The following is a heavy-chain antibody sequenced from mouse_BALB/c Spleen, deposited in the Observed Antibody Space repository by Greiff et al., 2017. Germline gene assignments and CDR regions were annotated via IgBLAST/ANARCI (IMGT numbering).Heavy chain of an antibody. J-gene: IGHJ2*01. CDR3: ARITTVADY. Sequence: EVHLVESGGGLVKPGGSLKLSCAASGFTFSSYAMSWVRQTPEKRLEWVASISSGGSTYYPDSVKGRFTISRDNARNILYLQMSSLRSEDTAMYYCARITTVADYWGQGTTLTVSS. CDR2: ISSGGST. CDR1: GFTFSSYA. V-gene: IGHV5-6-5*01. D-gene: IGHD1-1*01.